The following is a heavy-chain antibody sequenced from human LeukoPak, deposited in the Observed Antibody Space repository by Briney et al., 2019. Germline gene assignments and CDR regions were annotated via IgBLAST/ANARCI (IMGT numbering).Heavy chain of an antibody. V-gene: IGHV3-30*04. J-gene: IGHJ5*02. D-gene: IGHD3-22*01. CDR2: ISYDGSDK. CDR3: VIEPYCDSSGEP. Sequence: PGRSLRLSCEASRFTFSNYAMHWVRQAPGKGLEWVAVISYDGSDKFYADSVKGRFTVSRDNSNNTLYLQMNSLRLEDTAVYHCVIEPYCDSSGEPWGQGTLVTVSS. CDR1: RFTFSNYA.